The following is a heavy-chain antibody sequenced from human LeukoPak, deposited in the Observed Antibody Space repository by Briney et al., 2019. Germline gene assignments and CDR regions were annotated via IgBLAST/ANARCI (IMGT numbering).Heavy chain of an antibody. J-gene: IGHJ5*02. CDR3: ARLPGIAVAAANWFDP. CDR1: GGSFSGYY. D-gene: IGHD6-19*01. CDR2: INHSGST. Sequence: SETLSLTCAVYGGSFSGYYSSWIRQPPGKGLEWIGEINHSGSTNYNPSLKSRVTISVDTSKNQFSLKLSSVTAADTAVYYCARLPGIAVAAANWFDPWGQGTLVTVSS. V-gene: IGHV4-34*01.